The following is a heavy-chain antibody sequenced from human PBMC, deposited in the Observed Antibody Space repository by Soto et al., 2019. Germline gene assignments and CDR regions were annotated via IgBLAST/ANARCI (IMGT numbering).Heavy chain of an antibody. D-gene: IGHD3-3*01. V-gene: IGHV3-21*01. CDR1: GFTFSSYS. Sequence: EVQLVESGGGLVKPGGSLRLSCAASGFTFSSYSMNWVRQAPGKGLEWVSSISSSSSYIYYADSVKGRFTISRDNAKNSLYLQMNSLRAEDTAVYYCARDTITIFGVVIMGGYGMDVW. J-gene: IGHJ6*01. CDR2: ISSSSSYI. CDR3: ARDTITIFGVVIMGGYGMDV.